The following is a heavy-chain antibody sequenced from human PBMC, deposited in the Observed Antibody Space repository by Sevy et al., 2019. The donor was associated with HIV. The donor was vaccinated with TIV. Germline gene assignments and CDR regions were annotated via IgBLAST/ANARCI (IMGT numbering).Heavy chain of an antibody. CDR1: GFTFSSYW. D-gene: IGHD3-9*01. CDR3: ARDFSTGDILTGTTNWFDP. J-gene: IGHJ5*02. V-gene: IGHV3-7*01. Sequence: GGSLRLSCAASGFTFSSYWMSWVRQAPGKGLEWVANIKQDGSEKYYVDSVKGRFTISRDNAKNSLYLQMNSLRAEDTAVYYCARDFSTGDILTGTTNWFDPWGQRTLVTVSS. CDR2: IKQDGSEK.